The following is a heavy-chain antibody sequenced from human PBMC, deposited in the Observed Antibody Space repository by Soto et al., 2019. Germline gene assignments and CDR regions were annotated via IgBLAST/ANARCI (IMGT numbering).Heavy chain of an antibody. CDR3: AKDGDYDSSGYILHFDY. D-gene: IGHD3-22*01. CDR1: GFTFSSYA. CDR2: ISGSGGST. J-gene: IGHJ4*02. V-gene: IGHV3-23*01. Sequence: EVQLLESGGGLVQPGGSLRLSCAASGFTFSSYAMSWVRQAPGKGLEWVSAISGSGGSTYYADSVKGRFTISRDNSKNTLYLQINSLRAEDTAVYYCAKDGDYDSSGYILHFDYWGQGTLVTVSS.